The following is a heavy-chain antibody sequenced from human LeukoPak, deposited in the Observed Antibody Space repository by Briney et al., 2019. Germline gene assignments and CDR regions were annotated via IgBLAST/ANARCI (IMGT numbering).Heavy chain of an antibody. CDR3: TRVECTDGSCYTFDY. V-gene: IGHV4-38-2*02. J-gene: IGHJ4*02. CDR1: GFLITNNNY. Sequence: SETLSLTCTVSGFLITNNNYWGWIRQSPGKGLEWMGSIHHSGNRFETGSTHYNPSFRGRVSVSADPSKNQFSLTLRSVTAADTAVYYCTRVECTDGSCYTFDYWGPGTLVIVSS. D-gene: IGHD2-15*01. CDR2: IHHSGNRFETGST.